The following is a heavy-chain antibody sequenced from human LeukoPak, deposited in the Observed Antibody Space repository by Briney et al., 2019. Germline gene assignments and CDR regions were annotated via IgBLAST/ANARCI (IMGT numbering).Heavy chain of an antibody. CDR3: ARGGRDGYNL. Sequence: VASVKVSCKASGYTFTGFYIHWVRQAPGQGLEWMGWINPNSGGTNYAQKFQDRVTMTRDTSISTAYMELSSLKSDDTAVYYCARGGRDGYNLWGQGTLVTVSS. V-gene: IGHV1-2*02. D-gene: IGHD5-24*01. CDR1: GYTFTGFY. CDR2: INPNSGGT. J-gene: IGHJ5*02.